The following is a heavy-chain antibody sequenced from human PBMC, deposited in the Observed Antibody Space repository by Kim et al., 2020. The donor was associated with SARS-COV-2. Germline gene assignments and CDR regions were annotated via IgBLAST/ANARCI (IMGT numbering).Heavy chain of an antibody. V-gene: IGHV3-7*01. Sequence: KQDGSEKNYVDSVKGRITISRDNGKNSMYLQMNSLRAEDTAVYYCAGGGYWGQGTLVTVSS. CDR2: KQDGSEK. J-gene: IGHJ4*02. D-gene: IGHD2-15*01. CDR3: AGGGY.